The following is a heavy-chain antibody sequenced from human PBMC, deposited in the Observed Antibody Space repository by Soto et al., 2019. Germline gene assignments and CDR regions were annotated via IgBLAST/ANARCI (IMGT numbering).Heavy chain of an antibody. V-gene: IGHV3-30*18. CDR3: TKDPHMDV. J-gene: IGHJ6*02. CDR2: ISYDGRNT. Sequence: GGSLRLSCAASGFTFRSYGMYWVRQAPGKGLEWLTAISYDGRNTYYGDSVKGRFTISRDNSKNTVYLQMNSLRLEDMAVYYCTKDPHMDVWGQGTPVTVYS. CDR1: GFTFRSYG.